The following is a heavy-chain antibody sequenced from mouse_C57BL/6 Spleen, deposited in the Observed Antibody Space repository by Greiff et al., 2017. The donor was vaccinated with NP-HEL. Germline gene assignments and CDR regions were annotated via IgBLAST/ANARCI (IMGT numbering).Heavy chain of an antibody. J-gene: IGHJ2*01. CDR1: GYTFTDYE. V-gene: IGHV1-15*01. Sequence: VQLQQSGAELVRPGASVTLSCKASGYTFTDYEMHWVKQTPVHGLEWIGAIDPETGGTAYNQKFKGKAILTADKSSSTAYMELRSLTSEDSAVYYCTRDGSSGYVGYWGQGTTLTVSS. D-gene: IGHD3-2*02. CDR3: TRDGSSGYVGY. CDR2: IDPETGGT.